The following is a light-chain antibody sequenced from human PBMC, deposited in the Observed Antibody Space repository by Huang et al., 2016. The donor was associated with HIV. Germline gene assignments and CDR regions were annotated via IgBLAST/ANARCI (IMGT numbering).Light chain of an antibody. CDR2: DAS. J-gene: IGKJ1*01. CDR1: QSITTS. V-gene: IGKV1-39*01. CDR3: QQSYRTPDT. Sequence: DLQMTQSPSSLSSSVGDRVPITCRASQSITTSLNWYQQRPGKAPNHLISDASTLQSGVPSRFSGSGSGTDFTLTISSLQPEDFATYHCQQSYRTPDTFGQGTKVEIK.